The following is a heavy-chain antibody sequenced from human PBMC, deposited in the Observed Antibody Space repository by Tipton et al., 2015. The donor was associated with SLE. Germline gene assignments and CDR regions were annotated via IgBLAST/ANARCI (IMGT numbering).Heavy chain of an antibody. J-gene: IGHJ4*02. CDR1: GASISSYY. Sequence: TLSLTCTVSGASISSYYWSWVRQPPGKGLEWIGYVYDIDSTNYNPSLKSRVTISEDRSEKQISLKLTSVTAADTAVYYCARDPNGGYGSFDYWGLGTLVTVSS. CDR3: ARDPNGGYGSFDY. CDR2: VYDIDST. D-gene: IGHD7-27*01. V-gene: IGHV4-59*12.